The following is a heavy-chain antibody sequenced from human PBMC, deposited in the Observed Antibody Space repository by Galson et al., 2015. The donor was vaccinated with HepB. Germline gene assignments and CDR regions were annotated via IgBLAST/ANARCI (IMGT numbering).Heavy chain of an antibody. CDR2: ISSSSSTI. Sequence: SLRLSCAASGFTFSSYSMNWVRQAPGKGLEWVPYISSSSSTIYYAHTLKGRVTITRDNAKNSLYLQMNSLRDEDTAVYYCAREGEGYYYSYYFYYWGQGTLVTVSS. CDR1: GFTFSSYS. CDR3: AREGEGYYYSYYFYY. V-gene: IGHV3-48*02. J-gene: IGHJ4*02. D-gene: IGHD3-22*01.